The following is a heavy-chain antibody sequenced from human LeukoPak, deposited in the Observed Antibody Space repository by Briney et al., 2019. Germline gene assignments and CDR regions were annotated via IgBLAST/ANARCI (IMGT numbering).Heavy chain of an antibody. CDR2: IFNGGST. CDR3: ATSIVGLTYDEHFQH. V-gene: IGHV3-53*01. CDR1: GFAVSSNH. D-gene: IGHD1-26*01. Sequence: GGSLRLSCAASGFAVSSNHMNWVRQAPGRGLEWVSVIFNGGSTYYADSVKGRFTISRDNSKNTLYLQMNSLRAEDTAVYYCATSIVGLTYDEHFQHWGQGTLVTVSS. J-gene: IGHJ1*01.